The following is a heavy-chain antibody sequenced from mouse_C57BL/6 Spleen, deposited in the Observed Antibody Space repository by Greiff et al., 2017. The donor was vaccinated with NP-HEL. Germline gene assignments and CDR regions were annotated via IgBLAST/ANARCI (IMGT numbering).Heavy chain of an antibody. CDR2: IYPSDSET. CDR3: ARLKDYGNPFDY. CDR1: GYTFTSYW. V-gene: IGHV1-61*01. Sequence: QVQLQQPGAELVRPGSSVQLSCKASGYTFTSYWMDWVKQRPGQGLDWIGNIYPSDSETHYNQKFKDKATLTVDKSSSTAYMQLSSLTSEDSAVYYCARLKDYGNPFDYWGQGTTLTVSS. J-gene: IGHJ2*01. D-gene: IGHD2-1*01.